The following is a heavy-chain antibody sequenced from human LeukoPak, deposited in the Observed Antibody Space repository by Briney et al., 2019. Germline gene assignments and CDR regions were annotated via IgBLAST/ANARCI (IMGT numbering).Heavy chain of an antibody. J-gene: IGHJ3*02. CDR2: IKQDGSEK. V-gene: IGHV3-7*01. Sequence: GGSLRLSCAASGFTFSSYWMSWVRQAPGKGLEWVTNIKQDGSEKYYVDSVKGRFTISRDNAKNSLYLQMNSLRAEDTAVYYCAEVYYDSQDDAFDIWGQGTMVTVSS. D-gene: IGHD3-22*01. CDR3: AEVYYDSQDDAFDI. CDR1: GFTFSSYW.